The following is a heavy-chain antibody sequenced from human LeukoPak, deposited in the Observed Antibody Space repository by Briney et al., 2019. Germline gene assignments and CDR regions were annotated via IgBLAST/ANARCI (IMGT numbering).Heavy chain of an antibody. V-gene: IGHV3-33*01. J-gene: IGHJ4*02. Sequence: GRSLSLSCAVSGFIFSDYCFHWVRQAPGKGLEWVAVTRFDGSIKQYADSVKGRFTISRDDSKNTLYLQMNFLKSEDTAVYYCARWGGTRQYYFDYWGQGTLVTVSS. D-gene: IGHD1-1*01. CDR3: ARWGGTRQYYFDY. CDR2: TRFDGSIK. CDR1: GFIFSDYC.